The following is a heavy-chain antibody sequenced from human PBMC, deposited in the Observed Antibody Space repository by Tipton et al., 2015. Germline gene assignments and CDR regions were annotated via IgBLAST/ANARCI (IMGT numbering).Heavy chain of an antibody. CDR2: IYHSGST. D-gene: IGHD6-13*01. CDR1: AYSISSDYY. Sequence: TLSLTCAVSAYSISSDYYWGWIRQPPGKGLEWIGEIYHSGSTNYNPPLRSRVTISVDTSKNQFSLRLSSVTAADTAVYYCARSLFPETAGLENWFDPWGQGTLVTVSS. V-gene: IGHV4-38-2*01. J-gene: IGHJ5*02. CDR3: ARSLFPETAGLENWFDP.